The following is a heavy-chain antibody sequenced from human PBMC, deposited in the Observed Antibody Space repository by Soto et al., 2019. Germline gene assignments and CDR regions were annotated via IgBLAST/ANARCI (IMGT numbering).Heavy chain of an antibody. V-gene: IGHV1-46*03. Sequence: ASVKVSCKASGYTFTSYYMHWVRQAPGQRLEWMGIINPSGGSKSYAQKFQGRVTMTRDTSTSTVYMELSSLRSEDTAVYYCARDRNTSSGSESFYTLNAFDLWGQRTVATDSS. CDR1: GYTFTSYY. J-gene: IGHJ5*02. D-gene: IGHD3-10*01. CDR3: ARDRNTSSGSESFYTLNAFDL. CDR2: INPSGGSK.